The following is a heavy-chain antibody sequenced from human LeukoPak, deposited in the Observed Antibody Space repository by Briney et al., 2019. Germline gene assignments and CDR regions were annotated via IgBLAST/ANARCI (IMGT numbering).Heavy chain of an antibody. J-gene: IGHJ5*02. CDR3: ARDGPSNLQETTGWFDP. CDR2: IGVYNGNT. D-gene: IGHD4-17*01. CDR1: GYTFTNYG. V-gene: IGHV1-18*01. Sequence: ASVKVSCKASGYTFTNYGISWLRQTPGQGLEWVGWIGVYNGNTKYAQNFQGRVTMTSDTSTSTAYMELRSLRSDDTAVYYCARDGPSNLQETTGWFDPWGQGTLVTVSS.